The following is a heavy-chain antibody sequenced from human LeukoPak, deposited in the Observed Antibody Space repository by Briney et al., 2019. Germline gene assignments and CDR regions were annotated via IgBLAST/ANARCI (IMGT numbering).Heavy chain of an antibody. D-gene: IGHD6-19*01. J-gene: IGHJ4*02. Sequence: GGSLRLSCAASGFTFSDFEINWVRQAPGKGLEWVSYISDSGSTKYYADSVKGRFTISRDNAKSSLYLQTNSLRAEDTAVYYCARERGQWLDFDYWGQGTLVTVSS. CDR1: GFTFSDFE. V-gene: IGHV3-48*03. CDR3: ARERGQWLDFDY. CDR2: ISDSGSTK.